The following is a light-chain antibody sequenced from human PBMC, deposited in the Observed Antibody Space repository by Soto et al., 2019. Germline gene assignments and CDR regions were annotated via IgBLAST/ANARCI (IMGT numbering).Light chain of an antibody. CDR2: GAS. Sequence: ELLLTQSPGTLSLFPGERATLSCRASQSVSGRSLAWYQQRPGQAPRLLIYGASSRATGIPDRFSGRGSGADFTLTISRLEPEDFAVYYCQQYGSSPLTFGQGTKVEV. J-gene: IGKJ1*01. CDR3: QQYGSSPLT. CDR1: QSVSGRS. V-gene: IGKV3-20*01.